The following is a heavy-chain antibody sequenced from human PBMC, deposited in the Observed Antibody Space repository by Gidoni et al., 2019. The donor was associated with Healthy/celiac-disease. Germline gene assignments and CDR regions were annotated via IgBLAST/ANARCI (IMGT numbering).Heavy chain of an antibody. CDR1: GGTFSSYA. CDR3: ARADQRGFGSDYSNYGSPHYYYGMDV. Sequence: QVQLVQSGAEVKKPGSSVKVSCKASGGTFSSYAISWVRQAPGQGLEWMGGIIPIFGTANYAQKFQGRVTITADESTSTAYMELSSLRSEDTAVYYCARADQRGFGSDYSNYGSPHYYYGMDVWGQGTTVTVSS. V-gene: IGHV1-69*01. CDR2: IIPIFGTA. J-gene: IGHJ6*02. D-gene: IGHD4-4*01.